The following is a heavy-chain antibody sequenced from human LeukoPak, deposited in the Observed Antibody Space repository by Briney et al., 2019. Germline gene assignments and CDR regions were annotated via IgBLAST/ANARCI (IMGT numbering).Heavy chain of an antibody. CDR2: ISYDGSNK. V-gene: IGHV3-30-3*01. CDR3: ARGPPYYDFWSGYYTLDY. J-gene: IGHJ4*02. D-gene: IGHD3-3*01. CDR1: GFTFSSYA. Sequence: PGRSLRLSCAASGFTFSSYAMHWVRQAPGKGLEWVAVISYDGSNKYYADSVKGRFTISRDNSKNTLYLQMNSLRAEDTAVYYCARGPPYYDFWSGYYTLDYWGQGTLVTVSS.